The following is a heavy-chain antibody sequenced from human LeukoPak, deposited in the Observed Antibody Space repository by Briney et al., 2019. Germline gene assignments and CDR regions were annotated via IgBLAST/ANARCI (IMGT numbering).Heavy chain of an antibody. J-gene: IGHJ3*02. Sequence: SETLSLTXTVSGGSIGSYYWSWIRQPPGKGLEWIGYIYYSGSTNYNPSLKSRVTISVDTSKNQFSLKLSSVTAADTAVYYCARDQGGFDIWGQGTMVTVSS. CDR2: IYYSGST. V-gene: IGHV4-59*01. CDR1: GGSIGSYY. CDR3: ARDQGGFDI.